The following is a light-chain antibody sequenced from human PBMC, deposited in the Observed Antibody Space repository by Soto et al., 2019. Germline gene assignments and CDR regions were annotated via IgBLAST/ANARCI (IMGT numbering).Light chain of an antibody. CDR3: QQVKSYPRT. CDR1: QGIAGS. CDR2: AEY. V-gene: IGKV1-9*01. J-gene: IGKJ4*01. Sequence: DIQITQSPPSLYGSVGDRVTLTLLASQGIAGSLAWYKKKPGKHPKIMIYAEYTLQSGVPSRFSGSLYGKRGNLKISSMQPEELATDECQQVKSYPRTCGGGTKVDIK.